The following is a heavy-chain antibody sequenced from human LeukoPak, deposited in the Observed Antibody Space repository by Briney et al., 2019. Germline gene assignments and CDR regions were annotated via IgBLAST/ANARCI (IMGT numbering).Heavy chain of an antibody. V-gene: IGHV3-23*01. CDR1: GFTFSSYA. J-gene: IGHJ4*02. D-gene: IGHD3-22*01. CDR3: AKFDSSGYYYEGSEQLGY. Sequence: GGSLWLSCAASGFTFSSYAMSWVRQAPGKGLEWVSAISGSGGSTYYADSVKGRFTISRDNSKNTLYLQMNSLRAEDTAVYYCAKFDSSGYYYEGSEQLGYWGQGTLVTVSS. CDR2: ISGSGGST.